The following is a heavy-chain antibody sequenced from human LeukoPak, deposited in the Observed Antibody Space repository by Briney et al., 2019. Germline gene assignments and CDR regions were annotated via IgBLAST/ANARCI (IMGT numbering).Heavy chain of an antibody. D-gene: IGHD3-3*01. CDR3: AKDWYDFWSGYPPFY. V-gene: IGHV3-23*01. CDR1: GFTFSSYE. J-gene: IGHJ4*02. Sequence: GGSLRLSCAASGFTFSSYEMNWVRQAPGKGLEWVSGISGSGSSTYYADSVKGRFTISRDNSKNTLYLQMNSLRAEDTAVYYCAKDWYDFWSGYPPFYWGQGTLVTVSS. CDR2: ISGSGSST.